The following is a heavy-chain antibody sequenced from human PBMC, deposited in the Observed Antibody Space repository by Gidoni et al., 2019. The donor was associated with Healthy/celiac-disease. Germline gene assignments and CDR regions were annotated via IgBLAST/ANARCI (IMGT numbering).Heavy chain of an antibody. Sequence: EVQLVESGGGLVQPGRSLRLFCAASGFNFDDYDMHWVLQAPGKGLEWVSGISWNCVSIGYADSVKGRFTISRDNAKNSLYLQMNSLRAEDTALYYCAKSLRDGYNYRVVGGAPDYWGQGTLVTVSS. CDR2: ISWNCVSI. J-gene: IGHJ4*02. CDR3: AKSLRDGYNYRVVGGAPDY. CDR1: GFNFDDYD. D-gene: IGHD5-12*01. V-gene: IGHV3-9*01.